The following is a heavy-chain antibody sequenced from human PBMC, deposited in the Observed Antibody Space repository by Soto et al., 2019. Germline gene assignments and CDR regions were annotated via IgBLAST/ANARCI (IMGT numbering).Heavy chain of an antibody. CDR2: ISGSGGST. V-gene: IGHV3-23*01. Sequence: XVSLRLSCAASGFTFSSYAMSWVRQAPGKGLEWVSAISGSGGSTYYADSVKGRFTISRDNSKNTLYLQMNSLRAEDTAVYYCAKGILLFGFDYWGQGTLVTVSS. D-gene: IGHD5-18*01. CDR1: GFTFSSYA. J-gene: IGHJ4*02. CDR3: AKGILLFGFDY.